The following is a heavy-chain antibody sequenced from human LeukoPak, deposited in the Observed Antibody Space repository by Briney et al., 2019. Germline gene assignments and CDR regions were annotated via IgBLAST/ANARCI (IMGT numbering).Heavy chain of an antibody. CDR1: GGSISSSSYY. V-gene: IGHV4-39*01. D-gene: IGHD3-10*01. J-gene: IGHJ4*02. Sequence: SETLSLTCTVSGGSISSSSYYWGWIRQPPGKGLEWIGSIYYSGSTYYNPSLKSRVTISVDTSKNQFSLKLSSVTAADTAVYYCARHAIWFGELFVWGQGTLVTVSS. CDR3: ARHAIWFGELFV. CDR2: IYYSGST.